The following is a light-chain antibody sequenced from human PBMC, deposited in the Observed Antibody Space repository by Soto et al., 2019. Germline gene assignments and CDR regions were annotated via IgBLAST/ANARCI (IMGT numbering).Light chain of an antibody. CDR3: QQYNSWPIT. Sequence: EVVMRQSPASLSVSAGERVALSCRSSQSVADNLAWFQQKPGQGPRLLIYGASTRATGIPARFSGRGSETDFTLTLSRLPSEASAVYYCQQYNSWPITFGQGTRLEIK. V-gene: IGKV3-15*01. J-gene: IGKJ5*01. CDR2: GAS. CDR1: QSVADN.